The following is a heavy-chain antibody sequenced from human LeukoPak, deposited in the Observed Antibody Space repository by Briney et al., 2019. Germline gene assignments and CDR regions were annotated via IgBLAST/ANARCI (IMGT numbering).Heavy chain of an antibody. V-gene: IGHV3-74*01. CDR2: LGTDGTYT. D-gene: IGHD4-11*01. J-gene: IGHJ5*02. Sequence: GGSLRLSCAASGFNLRDYWMHWVRQAPGKGLWWVSRLGTDGTYTNYADSVRGRFTISRDKATNTLYLQMDSLRAEDTAFYYCVRDPSNSGNWFDLWGQGTLVTVSS. CDR3: VRDPSNSGNWFDL. CDR1: GFNLRDYW.